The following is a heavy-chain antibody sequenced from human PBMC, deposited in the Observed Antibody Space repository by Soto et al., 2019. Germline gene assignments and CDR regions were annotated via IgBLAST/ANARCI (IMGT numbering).Heavy chain of an antibody. V-gene: IGHV1-3*01. Sequence: QVKLVQSGAEVKKPGASVKVSCKASGYTFTSYAMHWVRQAPGQRLEWMGWINAGNGNTKYSQKFQGRVTITRDTSASTAYMELSSLRSEDTAVYYCAGSIVVVTAADYWGQGTRVTFSS. D-gene: IGHD2-21*02. CDR2: INAGNGNT. CDR3: AGSIVVVTAADY. CDR1: GYTFTSYA. J-gene: IGHJ4*02.